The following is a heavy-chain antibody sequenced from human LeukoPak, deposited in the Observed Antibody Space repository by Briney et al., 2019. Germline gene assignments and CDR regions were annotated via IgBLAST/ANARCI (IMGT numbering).Heavy chain of an antibody. V-gene: IGHV3-30*02. CDR1: GFTFSHAW. J-gene: IGHJ5*02. CDR3: AKDNPIEKVPGLGPGS. Sequence: GGSLRLSCAGYGFTFSHAWMNWVRQAPGKGLEWVAFIQFHGSDIFYADSVEGRFTISRDNSKNTLYLQMNSLRPEDTAVYYCAKDNPIEKVPGLGPGSWGQGTLVTVSS. CDR2: IQFHGSDI. D-gene: IGHD2-2*01.